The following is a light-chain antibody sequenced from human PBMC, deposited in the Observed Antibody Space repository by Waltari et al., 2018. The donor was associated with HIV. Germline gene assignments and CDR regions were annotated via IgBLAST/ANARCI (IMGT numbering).Light chain of an antibody. J-gene: IGKJ2*01. CDR1: PDIDNY. Sequence: DIQMTQSPSSLSASVGDRVTITCQASPDIDNYLNWYLQKPGKAPKLLIYDASNLETGVPSRFSGSGSGTDFTFTISSLQPEDIGTYYCQQYDNLPPYTFGQGTKLEIK. CDR2: DAS. V-gene: IGKV1-33*01. CDR3: QQYDNLPPYT.